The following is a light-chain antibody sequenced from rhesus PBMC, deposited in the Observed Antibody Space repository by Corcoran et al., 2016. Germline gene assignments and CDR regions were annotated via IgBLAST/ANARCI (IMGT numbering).Light chain of an antibody. CDR2: GAS. J-gene: IGKJ2*01. Sequence: EIVMTQSPATLSLSPGERATLSCRASQSVRSYVAWYQQKPEQAPRLLIYGASRRAPGIPDSFRGSGSGTDFPLTISSLEPEDFAVYYCRQYSNWPHSFGQGTKVEIK. CDR3: RQYSNWPHS. CDR1: QSVRSY. V-gene: IGKV3S9*01.